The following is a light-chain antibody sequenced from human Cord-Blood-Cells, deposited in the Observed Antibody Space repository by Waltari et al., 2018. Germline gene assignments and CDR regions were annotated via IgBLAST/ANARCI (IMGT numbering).Light chain of an antibody. V-gene: IGKV3-20*01. J-gene: IGKJ2*01. Sequence: TLSCRASQSVSSSYLAWYQQKPGQAPRLLIYGASSRATGIPDRFSGSGSGTDFTLTISRLEPEDFAVYYCQQYGSSPYTFGQGTKLEIK. CDR2: GAS. CDR3: QQYGSSPYT. CDR1: QSVSSSY.